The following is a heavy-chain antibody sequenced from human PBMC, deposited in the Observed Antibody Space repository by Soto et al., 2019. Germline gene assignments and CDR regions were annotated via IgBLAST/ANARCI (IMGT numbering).Heavy chain of an antibody. CDR3: ARDGTYGDYLDY. V-gene: IGHV3-48*03. D-gene: IGHD4-17*01. CDR1: RFTFSSYE. Sequence: DVQLVESGGGLVQPGGSLRLSCAASRFTFSSYEMNWVRQAPGKGLEWVSYISSSGSTIYYADSVKGRFTISRDNSKNSLYMQMNSLRAEETAVYYCARDGTYGDYLDYWGHGTLVTVSS. J-gene: IGHJ4*01. CDR2: ISSSGSTI.